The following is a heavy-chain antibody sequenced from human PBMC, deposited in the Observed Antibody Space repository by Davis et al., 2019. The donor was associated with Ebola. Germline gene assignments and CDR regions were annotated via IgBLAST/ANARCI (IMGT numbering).Heavy chain of an antibody. D-gene: IGHD6-19*01. J-gene: IGHJ5*02. V-gene: IGHV4-39*07. Sequence: PSETLSLTCTVSGGSISSSSYYWGWIRQPPGKGLEWIGSIYYSGSTNYNPSLKSRVTISVDTSKNQFSLKLSSVTAADTAVYYCARGLVARAVARDWFDPWGQGTLVTVSS. CDR3: ARGLVARAVARDWFDP. CDR2: IYYSGST. CDR1: GGSISSSSYY.